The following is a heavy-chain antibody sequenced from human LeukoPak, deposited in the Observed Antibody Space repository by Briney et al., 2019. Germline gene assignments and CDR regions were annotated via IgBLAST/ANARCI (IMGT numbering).Heavy chain of an antibody. D-gene: IGHD3-10*01. Sequence: PSETLSLTCTVSGGSISSYYWSWIRQPPGKGLEWIGYIYYSGSTNYNPSLKGRVTISVDTSKNQFSLKLSSVTAADTAVYYCARVGFGRYYYYMDVWGKGTTVTVSS. V-gene: IGHV4-59*01. CDR2: IYYSGST. J-gene: IGHJ6*03. CDR1: GGSISSYY. CDR3: ARVGFGRYYYYMDV.